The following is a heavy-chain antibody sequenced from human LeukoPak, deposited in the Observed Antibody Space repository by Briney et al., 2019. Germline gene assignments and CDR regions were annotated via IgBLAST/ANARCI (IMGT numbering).Heavy chain of an antibody. J-gene: IGHJ4*02. V-gene: IGHV3-48*03. Sequence: GGSLRLSCALSLFMFNTYDVNCVRQVPGRGLEWVSYVSSGVHTLYYADSLRSRFTLSRDSVSKSVSLRMNSLRAEDTGTYQCVVLMNHWGQGTPATVST. CDR2: VSSGVHTL. CDR1: LFMFNTYD. CDR3: VVLMNH. D-gene: IGHD1-14*01.